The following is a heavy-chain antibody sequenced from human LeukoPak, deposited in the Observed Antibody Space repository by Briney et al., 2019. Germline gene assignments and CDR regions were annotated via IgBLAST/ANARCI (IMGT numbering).Heavy chain of an antibody. CDR1: GFTFSNFA. V-gene: IGHV3-23*01. J-gene: IGHJ3*02. CDR2: ISGSDSSK. D-gene: IGHD2-15*01. CDR3: AKDPPRGSADAFDI. Sequence: PGRSLRLSCAASGFTFSNFAMSWVRQAPGKGLGWVSTISGSDSSKYYADFVKGRFTISRDNSRNTLYLQMDSLSAEDSAVYYCAKDPPRGSADAFDIWGQGTRVTVSS.